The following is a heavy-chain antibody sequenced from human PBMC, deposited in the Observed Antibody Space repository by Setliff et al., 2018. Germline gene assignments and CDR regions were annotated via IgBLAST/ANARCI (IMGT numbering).Heavy chain of an antibody. V-gene: IGHV3-7*01. CDR2: IKQDGSEK. Sequence: HPGGSLRLSCVASGFTFSTYWMSWVRQAPGKGLEWVANIKQDGSEKYYVDSVKGRFTISRDNAKNSLYLQMNSLRAEDTAVYYCARHRAAMGREYWYFDLWGRGTLVTVSS. D-gene: IGHD3-10*01. J-gene: IGHJ2*01. CDR1: GFTFSTYW. CDR3: ARHRAAMGREYWYFDL.